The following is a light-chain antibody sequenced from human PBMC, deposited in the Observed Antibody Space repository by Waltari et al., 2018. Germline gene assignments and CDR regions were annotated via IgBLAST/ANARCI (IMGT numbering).Light chain of an antibody. CDR2: VHSGGTQ. J-gene: IGLJ2*01. CDR3: QTWGTGVHVV. V-gene: IGLV4-69*01. CDR1: SGHSNYA. Sequence: QVVLTQSPSASASRGASVKLTCTLSSGHSNYAIAWHQQQPGKGPRFLMKVHSGGTQFKGDGIPAPCTGSGAGAGRYLTIPSLQSDDEADYYCQTWGTGVHVVFGGGTKLTVL.